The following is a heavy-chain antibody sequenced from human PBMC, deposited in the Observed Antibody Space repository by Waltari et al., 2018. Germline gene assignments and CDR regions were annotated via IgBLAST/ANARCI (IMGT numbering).Heavy chain of an antibody. V-gene: IGHV4-39*07. CDR1: GGSISSSSYY. Sequence: QLQLQESGPGLVKPSETLSLTCTVSGGSISSSSYYWGWIRQRPGTGLEWIGSIYYSGSTYYNPSLKSRVTISVDTSKNQFSLKLSSVTAADTAVYYCARDQGYYDFWSGHPPGRWFDPWGQGTLVTVSS. J-gene: IGHJ5*02. D-gene: IGHD3-3*01. CDR2: IYYSGST. CDR3: ARDQGYYDFWSGHPPGRWFDP.